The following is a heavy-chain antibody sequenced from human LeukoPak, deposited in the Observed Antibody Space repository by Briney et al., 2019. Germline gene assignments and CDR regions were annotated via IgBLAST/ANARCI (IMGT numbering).Heavy chain of an antibody. D-gene: IGHD5-18*01. J-gene: IGHJ6*02. CDR1: GFTFSKCW. Sequence: GGSLRLSCAASGFTFSKCWMHWVRQAPGKGLEWVAVISYDGSNKYYADSVKGRFTISRDNSKNTLYLQMNSLRAEDTAVYYCAKDYSLLSVYVGIQLWLPVYYYYYGMDVWGQGTTVTVSS. CDR2: ISYDGSNK. CDR3: AKDYSLLSVYVGIQLWLPVYYYYYGMDV. V-gene: IGHV3-30*18.